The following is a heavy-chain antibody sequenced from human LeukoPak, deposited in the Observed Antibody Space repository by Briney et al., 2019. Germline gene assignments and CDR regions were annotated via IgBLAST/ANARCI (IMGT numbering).Heavy chain of an antibody. V-gene: IGHV3-23*01. CDR3: AKGHGDYLPAEYLQH. Sequence: GGSLGLSCATSGFIFSNYAMNWVRQAPGKGLEWVSAVSGNSDRIYYADSVKGRFTMSRDNAQNTLSLQMISLRADDTAVYYCAKGHGDYLPAEYLQHWGQGTLVTVSS. CDR1: GFIFSNYA. CDR2: VSGNSDRI. D-gene: IGHD4-17*01. J-gene: IGHJ1*01.